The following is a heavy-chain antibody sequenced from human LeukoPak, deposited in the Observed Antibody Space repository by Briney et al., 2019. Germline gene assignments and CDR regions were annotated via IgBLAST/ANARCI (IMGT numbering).Heavy chain of an antibody. CDR2: INPTGGSV. V-gene: IGHV1-46*01. CDR3: ATSPSWYEAFDI. CDR1: GYTFTSCY. J-gene: IGHJ3*02. Sequence: ASVKVSCKASGYTFTSCYIHWVRQAPGQGLEWMGIINPTGGSVTYAQKFQGRVTMTRDTSTSTVYMELSSLRSEDTAVYYCATSPSWYEAFDIWGQGTMVTVSS. D-gene: IGHD6-13*01.